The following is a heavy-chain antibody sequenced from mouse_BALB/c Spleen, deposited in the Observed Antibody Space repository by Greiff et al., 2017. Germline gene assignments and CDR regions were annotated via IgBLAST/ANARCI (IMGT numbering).Heavy chain of an antibody. CDR3: ARKGRDYDEFAY. J-gene: IGHJ3*01. CDR1: GFSLTSYG. Sequence: QVHVKQSGPGLVQPSQSLSITCTVSGFSLTSYGVHWVRQSPGKGLEWLGVIWSGGSTDYNAAFISRLSISKDNSKSQVFFKMNSLQANDTAIYYCARKGRDYDEFAYWGQGTLVTVSA. D-gene: IGHD2-4*01. V-gene: IGHV2-2*02. CDR2: IWSGGST.